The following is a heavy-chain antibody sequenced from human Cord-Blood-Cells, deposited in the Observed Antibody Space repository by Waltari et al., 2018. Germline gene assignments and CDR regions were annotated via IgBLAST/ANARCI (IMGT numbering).Heavy chain of an antibody. V-gene: IGHV3-15*01. J-gene: IGHJ5*02. D-gene: IGHD4-17*01. CDR2: IKSKTEGVTT. CDR3: TTRWFNGDYLNWFDP. Sequence: EVQLVESGGGLVKPGGSLRLSCAASGFTFSNAWMSWVRQAPGKGLEWVGRIKSKTEGVTTDYAAPVKGRFTISRDDSKNTLYLQMNSLKTEDTAVYYCTTRWFNGDYLNWFDPWGQGTLVTVSS. CDR1: GFTFSNAW.